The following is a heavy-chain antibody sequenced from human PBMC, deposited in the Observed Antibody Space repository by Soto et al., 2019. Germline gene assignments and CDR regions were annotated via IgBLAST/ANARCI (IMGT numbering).Heavy chain of an antibody. CDR1: GGSISSSSYY. Sequence: SETLSLTCTVSGGSISSSSYYWGWIRQPPGKGLEWIGSIYYSGSTYYNPSLKSRVTISVDTSKNQFSLKLSSVTAADTAVYYCARQGLLWMSFDYWGQGTQVTVSS. CDR2: IYYSGST. CDR3: ARQGLLWMSFDY. V-gene: IGHV4-39*01. D-gene: IGHD3-10*01. J-gene: IGHJ4*02.